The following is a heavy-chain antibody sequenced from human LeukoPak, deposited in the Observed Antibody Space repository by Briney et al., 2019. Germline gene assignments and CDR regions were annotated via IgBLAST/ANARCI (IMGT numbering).Heavy chain of an antibody. CDR2: IYSGGST. J-gene: IGHJ5*02. CDR3: ARELGAAAFWFDP. CDR1: GFTVSSNY. D-gene: IGHD6-13*01. V-gene: IGHV3-53*01. Sequence: PGGSLRLSCAASGFTVSSNYMSWVRQAPGKGLEWVSVIYSGGSTYYADSVKGRFTISRDNSKNTLYLQMNSLRAEDTAVYYCARELGAAAFWFDPWGQGTLVTVSS.